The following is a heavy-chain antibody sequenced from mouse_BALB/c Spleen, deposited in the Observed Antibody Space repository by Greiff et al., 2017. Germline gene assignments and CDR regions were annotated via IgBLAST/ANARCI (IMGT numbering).Heavy chain of an antibody. Sequence: DVMLVESGGGLVQPGGSLRLSCATSGFTFTDYYMSWVRQPPGKALEWLGFIRNKANGYTTEYSASVKGRFTISRDNSQSILYLQMNTLRAEDSATYYCARDPSPYYGSSWYFDVWGAGTTVTVSS. V-gene: IGHV7-3*02. CDR1: GFTFTDYY. CDR2: IRNKANGYTT. J-gene: IGHJ1*01. CDR3: ARDPSPYYGSSWYFDV. D-gene: IGHD1-1*01.